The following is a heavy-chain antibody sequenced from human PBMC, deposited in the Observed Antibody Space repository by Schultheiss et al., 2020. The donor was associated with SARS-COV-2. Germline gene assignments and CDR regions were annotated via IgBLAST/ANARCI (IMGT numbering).Heavy chain of an antibody. CDR1: GGSFSGYY. J-gene: IGHJ4*02. V-gene: IGHV4-34*01. CDR2: INHSGST. CDR3: ARTQSPR. Sequence: SETLSLTCAVYGGSFSGYYWSWIRQPPGKGLEWIGEINHSGSTNYNPSLKSRVTISVDTSKNQFSLKLSSVTAADTAVYYCARTQSPRWGQGTLVTVSS.